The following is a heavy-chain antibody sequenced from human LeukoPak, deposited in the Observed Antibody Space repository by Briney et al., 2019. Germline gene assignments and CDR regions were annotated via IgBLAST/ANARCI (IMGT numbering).Heavy chain of an antibody. Sequence: SETLSLTCTVSGGSISSGGYYWSWIRQHPGKGLEWIGYIYYSGSTYYNPFLKSRVTISVDTSKNQFSLKLSSVTAADTAVYYCAGLEYSPLPSPYYFDYWGQGTLVTVSS. CDR1: GGSISSGGYY. CDR2: IYYSGST. D-gene: IGHD6-6*01. J-gene: IGHJ4*02. CDR3: AGLEYSPLPSPYYFDY. V-gene: IGHV4-31*03.